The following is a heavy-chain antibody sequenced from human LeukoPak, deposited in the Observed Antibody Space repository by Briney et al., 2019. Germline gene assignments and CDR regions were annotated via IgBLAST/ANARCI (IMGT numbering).Heavy chain of an antibody. V-gene: IGHV3-23*03. CDR3: AKDLTPDGVWDIDY. D-gene: IGHD3-9*01. J-gene: IGHJ4*02. Sequence: PGGSRRLSCVASGFTFSKFTMSWVRQAPGKGLEWVSGIYGGTSAWTFYTDSVKGRFTISRDNSKSTVYLQVNNLRAEDSGVYFCAKDLTPDGVWDIDYWGPGTPITVSS. CDR2: IYGGTSAWT. CDR1: GFTFSKFT.